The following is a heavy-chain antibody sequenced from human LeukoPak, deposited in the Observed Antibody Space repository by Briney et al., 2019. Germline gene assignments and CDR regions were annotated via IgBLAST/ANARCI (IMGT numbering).Heavy chain of an antibody. CDR1: GFTSNKYW. D-gene: IGHD2-8*01. CDR2: VNQDGSEK. Sequence: GGSLRLSCDASGFTSNKYWMSWDRQAPGKGLEWVANVNQDGSEKYYVDSVKGRFTISRDNAKNSLYLQMNSLRAEDTAVYYCARDHIGLMVYPHDAFDIWGQGTMVTVSS. V-gene: IGHV3-7*01. CDR3: ARDHIGLMVYPHDAFDI. J-gene: IGHJ3*02.